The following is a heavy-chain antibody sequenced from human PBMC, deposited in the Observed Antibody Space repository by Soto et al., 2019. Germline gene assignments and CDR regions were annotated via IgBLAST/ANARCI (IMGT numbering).Heavy chain of an antibody. V-gene: IGHV3-53*01. D-gene: IGHD2-2*01. J-gene: IGHJ4*02. CDR2: ISSDGRT. Sequence: PGESLKISCAASGFTVSHKYISWVRQAPGKGLEWVSGISSDGRTYYADSVKGRFSISRDISKDTVYLQMDSLGSEDTAIYYCARDCCSKNHFAHWGQGTLVTVS. CDR3: ARDCCSKNHFAH. CDR1: GFTVSHKY.